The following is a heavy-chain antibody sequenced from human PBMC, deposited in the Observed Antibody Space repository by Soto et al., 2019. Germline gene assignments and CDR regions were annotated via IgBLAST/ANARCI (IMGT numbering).Heavy chain of an antibody. J-gene: IGHJ4*02. CDR2: ISSNGGST. CDR1: GFTFSSYA. CDR3: VKGRPLPRHDYGPKFDY. D-gene: IGHD4-17*01. Sequence: LRLSCSASGFTFSSYAMHWVRQAPGKGLEYVSAISSNGGSTYYADSVKGRFTISRDNSKNTLYLQMSSLRAEDTAVYYRVKGRPLPRHDYGPKFDYWGPGTMVTVSS. V-gene: IGHV3-64D*06.